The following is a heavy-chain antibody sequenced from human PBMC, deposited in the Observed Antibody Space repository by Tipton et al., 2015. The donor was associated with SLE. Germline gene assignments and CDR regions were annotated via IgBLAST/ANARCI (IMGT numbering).Heavy chain of an antibody. D-gene: IGHD6-13*01. CDR2: ISSNGGST. V-gene: IGHV3-64*04. CDR3: AKEWQQLVPYYFDY. CDR1: GFTFSSYA. J-gene: IGHJ4*02. Sequence: SLRLSCSASGFTFSSYAMHWVRQAPGKGLEYVSAISSNGGSTYYADSVKGRFTISRDNSKNTLYLQMNSLRAEDTAVYYCAKEWQQLVPYYFDYWGQGTLVTVSS.